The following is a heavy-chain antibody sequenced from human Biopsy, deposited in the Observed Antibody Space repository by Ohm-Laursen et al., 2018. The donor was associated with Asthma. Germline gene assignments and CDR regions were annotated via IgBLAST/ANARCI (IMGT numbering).Heavy chain of an antibody. D-gene: IGHD3-3*01. CDR1: GFIFSNYA. Sequence: SLRLSCAASGFIFSNYALHWVRQAPGKGLEWVAVISYDGTNKYYADSAKGRFTISRDRSKNTLYLQTNSLRAEDTAVYYCARDTRPNWFDPWGQGTLVTVSS. CDR2: ISYDGTNK. CDR3: ARDTRPNWFDP. J-gene: IGHJ5*02. V-gene: IGHV3-30-3*01.